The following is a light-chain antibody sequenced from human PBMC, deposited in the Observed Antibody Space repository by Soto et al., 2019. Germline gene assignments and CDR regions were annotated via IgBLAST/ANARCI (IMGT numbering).Light chain of an antibody. CDR3: QQYNSYSRT. J-gene: IGKJ1*01. Sequence: DIQMTQSPSTLSASVGDRVTITCRASQSISSWLAWYQQKPGKAPKLLIYDASSLESGVPSRFSGSGSEKEFTLTISNLKPDDFATYYCQQYNSYSRTFGQGTKVEIK. CDR1: QSISSW. CDR2: DAS. V-gene: IGKV1-5*01.